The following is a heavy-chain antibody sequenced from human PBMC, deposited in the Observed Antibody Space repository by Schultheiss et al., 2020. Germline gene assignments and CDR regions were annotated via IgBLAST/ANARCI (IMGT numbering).Heavy chain of an antibody. D-gene: IGHD3-16*02. CDR1: GYTFTTYW. CDR2: IYPGDSDT. Sequence: GESLKISCKASGYTFTTYWIAWVRQMPGKGLEWMGIIYPGDSDTTYNPSFEGQVNISADKSVNTAYLQWSSLKVTDAAMYYCASLSKVSYFFRMDVWGQGTMVTVS. J-gene: IGHJ6*02. CDR3: ASLSKVSYFFRMDV. V-gene: IGHV5-51*06.